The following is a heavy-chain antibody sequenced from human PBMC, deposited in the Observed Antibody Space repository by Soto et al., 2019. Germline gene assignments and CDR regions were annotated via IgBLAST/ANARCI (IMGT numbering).Heavy chain of an antibody. Sequence: SVKVSCKASGGTFSSYAISWVRQAPGQGLEWMGGIIPIFGTANYAQKFQGRVTITADESTSTAYMELSSLRSEDTAVYYCASHFMVYAIPSYGMDVWGQGTTVTVS. CDR3: ASHFMVYAIPSYGMDV. D-gene: IGHD2-8*01. CDR1: GGTFSSYA. V-gene: IGHV1-69*13. J-gene: IGHJ6*02. CDR2: IIPIFGTA.